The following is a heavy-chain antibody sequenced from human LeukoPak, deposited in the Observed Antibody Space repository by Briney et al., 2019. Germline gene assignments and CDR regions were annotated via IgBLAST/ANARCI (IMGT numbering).Heavy chain of an antibody. Sequence: PSETLSLACTVSGGSISSYYWSWIRQPPGKGLEWIGYIYYSGSTNYNPSLKSRVTMSVDTSKNQFSLKLSSVTAADTAVYYCARLSMVTTSFDYWGQGTLVTVSS. D-gene: IGHD4-17*01. V-gene: IGHV4-59*12. CDR1: GGSISSYY. J-gene: IGHJ4*02. CDR3: ARLSMVTTSFDY. CDR2: IYYSGST.